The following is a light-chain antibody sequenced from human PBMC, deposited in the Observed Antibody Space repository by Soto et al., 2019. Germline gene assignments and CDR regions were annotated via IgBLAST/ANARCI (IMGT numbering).Light chain of an antibody. CDR3: QSYDTSLSGWVV. J-gene: IGLJ2*01. CDR2: DNS. CDR1: SSNIGAGYD. V-gene: IGLV1-40*01. Sequence: QSVLTQPASVSGAPGQRVTIPCTGGSSNIGAGYDVHWYRQLPGTAPELLIYDNSNRPSGVPARFSGSKSGTSASLAITGLQADDEADYYCQSYDTSLSGWVVFGGGTKLTVL.